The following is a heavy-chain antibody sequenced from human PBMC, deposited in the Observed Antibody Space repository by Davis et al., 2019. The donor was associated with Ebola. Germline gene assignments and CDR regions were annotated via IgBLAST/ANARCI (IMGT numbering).Heavy chain of an antibody. CDR3: ARVGGGSGSYPYAFDI. J-gene: IGHJ3*02. CDR1: GFTVSSNH. D-gene: IGHD3-10*01. CDR2: IYDHST. Sequence: GESLKISCAASGFTVSSNHMSWVRQAPGKGLEWVSVIYDHSTAYADSVRGRFTIFRENAKNSLYLQIESLRPEDTAVYYCARVGGGSGSYPYAFDIWGQGTMVSVSS. V-gene: IGHV3-53*01.